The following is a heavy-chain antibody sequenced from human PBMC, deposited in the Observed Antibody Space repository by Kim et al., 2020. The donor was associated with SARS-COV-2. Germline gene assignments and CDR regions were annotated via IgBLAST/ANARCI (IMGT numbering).Heavy chain of an antibody. CDR1: GGTFSSYA. Sequence: SVKVSCKASGGTFSSYAISWVRQAPGQGLEWMGGIIPIFGIANYAQKFQGRVTITADESTSTAYMELSSLRSEDTAVYYCARARGYSSGWWFYWGQGTLVTVSS. J-gene: IGHJ4*02. CDR2: IIPIFGIA. D-gene: IGHD6-19*01. V-gene: IGHV1-69*13. CDR3: ARARGYSSGWWFY.